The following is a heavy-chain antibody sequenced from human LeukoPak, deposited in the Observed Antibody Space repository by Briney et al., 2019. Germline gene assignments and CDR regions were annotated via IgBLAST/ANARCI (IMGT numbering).Heavy chain of an antibody. D-gene: IGHD3-3*01. J-gene: IGHJ4*02. CDR1: GFTFSSYA. CDR3: ARDNVDFWSGYPYGSFDY. Sequence: PGGSLRLSCAASGFTFSSYAMSWVRQAPGKGLEWVSSISSSSSYIYYADSVKGRFTISRDNAKNSLYLQMNSLKAEDTAVYYCARDNVDFWSGYPYGSFDYWGQGTLVTVSS. CDR2: ISSSSSYI. V-gene: IGHV3-21*01.